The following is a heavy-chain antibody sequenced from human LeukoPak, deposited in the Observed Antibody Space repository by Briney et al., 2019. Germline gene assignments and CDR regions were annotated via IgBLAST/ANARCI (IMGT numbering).Heavy chain of an antibody. CDR3: ARDFSAAFDI. V-gene: IGHV4-59*01. CDR2: IYNTGTT. CDR1: GGSIGNYY. D-gene: IGHD2/OR15-2a*01. Sequence: PSETLSLTFTVSGGSIGNYYWSWIRQPPGKGLEWIGYIYNTGTTNYNPSLKSRVTISLDTSKTQFSLKLSSMTAADTAVYYCARDFSAAFDIWGQGTMVTVSS. J-gene: IGHJ3*02.